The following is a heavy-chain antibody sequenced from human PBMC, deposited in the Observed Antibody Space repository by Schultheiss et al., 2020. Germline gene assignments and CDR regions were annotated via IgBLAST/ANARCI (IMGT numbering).Heavy chain of an antibody. D-gene: IGHD6-6*01. CDR1: GYTFTGYY. CDR2: IIPIFGTA. V-gene: IGHV1-69*06. J-gene: IGHJ6*02. CDR3: ARLESMDYYYYYGMDV. Sequence: SVKVSCKASGYTFTGYYMHWVRQAPGQGLEWMGGIIPIFGTANYAQKFQGRVTITADKSTSTAYMELSSLTSDDTAVYYCARLESMDYYYYYGMDVWGQGTTVTVSS.